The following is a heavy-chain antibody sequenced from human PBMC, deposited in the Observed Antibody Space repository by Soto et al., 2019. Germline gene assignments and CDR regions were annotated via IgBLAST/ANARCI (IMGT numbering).Heavy chain of an antibody. Sequence: GGSLRLSCAASGFTFSSYAMSWVRQAPGKGLEWVSAISGSGGSTYYADSVKGRFTISRDNSKNTLYLQMNSLRAEDTAVYYCVGQEVPPARNNNFDYWGQGTLVPVSS. CDR2: ISGSGGST. J-gene: IGHJ4*02. D-gene: IGHD4-4*01. CDR1: GFTFSSYA. V-gene: IGHV3-23*01. CDR3: VGQEVPPARNNNFDY.